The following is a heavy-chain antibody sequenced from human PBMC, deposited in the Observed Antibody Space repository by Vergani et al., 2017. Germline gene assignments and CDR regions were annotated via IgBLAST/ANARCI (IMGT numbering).Heavy chain of an antibody. J-gene: IGHJ5*02. Sequence: QVQLVQSGAEVKKPGASVKVSCKASGYTFTGYYMHWVRQAPGQGLEWMGWINPNSGGTNYAQKFQGRVTMTRDTSISTAYMELSRLRSDDTAVYYCARVTSGAVPAAPNNGFDPWGQGTLVSVSS. CDR3: ARVTSGAVPAAPNNGFDP. V-gene: IGHV1-2*02. D-gene: IGHD2-2*01. CDR1: GYTFTGYY. CDR2: INPNSGGT.